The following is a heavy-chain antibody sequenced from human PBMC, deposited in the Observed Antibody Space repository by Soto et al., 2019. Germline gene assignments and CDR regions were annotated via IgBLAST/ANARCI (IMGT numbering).Heavy chain of an antibody. CDR3: ARFRGGSAFDY. D-gene: IGHD2-15*01. Sequence: PSETLCLTCTVAGGSLSSYYWSWIRQPPGKGLEWIGYIYYSGSTNYNPSLKSRVTISVDTSKNQFSLKLSSVTAADTAVYYCARFRGGSAFDYWGQGTLVTVSS. J-gene: IGHJ4*02. V-gene: IGHV4-59*08. CDR2: IYYSGST. CDR1: GGSLSSYY.